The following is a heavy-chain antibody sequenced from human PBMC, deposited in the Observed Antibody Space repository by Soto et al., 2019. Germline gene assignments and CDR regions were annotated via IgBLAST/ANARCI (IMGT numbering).Heavy chain of an antibody. V-gene: IGHV3-13*01. CDR3: ARELHGGSYGMDV. J-gene: IGHJ6*02. Sequence: EVQLVESGGGLVQPGGSLRLSCAASGFTFSNYDMHWVSQVTGKRLEWVSGITTTGDTYYPGSVKGRFTISREKAKNSLYLQMNSLSAGDTAVYYCARELHGGSYGMDVWGQGTTVTVSS. CDR1: GFTFSNYD. CDR2: ITTTGDT.